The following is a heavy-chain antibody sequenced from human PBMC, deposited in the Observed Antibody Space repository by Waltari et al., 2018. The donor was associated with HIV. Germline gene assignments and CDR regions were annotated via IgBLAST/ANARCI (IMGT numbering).Heavy chain of an antibody. CDR2: IFRGGAK. Sequence: QLLESGGAFVQSGGSLRLSCAASGFNFGTYSMAWVRQAPGKGLEGVSIFRGGAKWYAYVVQDRFTISRDDSKSTLYLQMNRLRPDDSAFYYCVRAIFGGNGWKWYYFDLWGRGTLVSVSS. D-gene: IGHD2-15*01. CDR3: VRAIFGGNGWKWYYFDL. V-gene: IGHV3-23*01. CDR1: GFNFGTYS. J-gene: IGHJ2*01.